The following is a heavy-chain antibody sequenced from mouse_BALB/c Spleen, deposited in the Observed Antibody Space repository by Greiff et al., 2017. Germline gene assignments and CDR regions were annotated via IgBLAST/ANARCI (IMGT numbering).Heavy chain of an antibody. CDR1: GYSITSDYV. CDR3: ARIPEGFAY. V-gene: IGHV3-2*02. Sequence: VQLKESGPGLVKPSQSLSLTCTVTGYSITSDYVGNWIRQFPGNKLEWMGYISYSGSTSYNPSLKSRISITRDTSKNQFFLQLNSVTTEDTATYYCARIPEGFAYWGQGTLVTVSA. CDR2: ISYSGST. J-gene: IGHJ3*01.